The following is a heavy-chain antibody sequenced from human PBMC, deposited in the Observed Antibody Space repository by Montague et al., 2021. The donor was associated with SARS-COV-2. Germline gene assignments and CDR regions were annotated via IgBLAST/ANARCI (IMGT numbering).Heavy chain of an antibody. CDR3: ARDTRITMLVVVNRYGMDV. V-gene: IGHV4-39*07. CDR2: IYYSGST. J-gene: IGHJ6*02. D-gene: IGHD3-22*01. Sequence: SETLSLTCTVSGGAISSSSYYWGWIRQPPGKGLGWIGSIYYSGSTYYNPSLKSRVTISVDTSKNQFSLKLSSVTAADTAVYYCARDTRITMLVVVNRYGMDVWGQGTTVTVS. CDR1: GGAISSSSYY.